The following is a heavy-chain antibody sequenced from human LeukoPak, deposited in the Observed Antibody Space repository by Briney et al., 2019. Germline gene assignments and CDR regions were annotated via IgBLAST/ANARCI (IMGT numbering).Heavy chain of an antibody. CDR1: GFTFSSYG. Sequence: GRSLRLSCAASGFTFSSYGMHWVRQAPGKGLEWVAFIRYDGSNKYYADSVKGRFTISRDNSKNTLYLQMNSLRAEDTAVYYCARDLGRRYYDAFDIWGQGTMVTVSS. CDR2: IRYDGSNK. D-gene: IGHD1-26*01. V-gene: IGHV3-30*02. CDR3: ARDLGRRYYDAFDI. J-gene: IGHJ3*02.